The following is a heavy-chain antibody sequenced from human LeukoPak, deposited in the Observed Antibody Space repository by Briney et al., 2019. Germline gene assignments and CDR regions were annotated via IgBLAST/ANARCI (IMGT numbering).Heavy chain of an antibody. CDR1: GGSISSYY. CDR3: ARDKDYFDSGGAFDI. J-gene: IGHJ3*02. V-gene: IGHV4-59*01. Sequence: ASETLSLTCTVSGGSISSYYWSWIRQPPGKGLEWIGYIYYSGSTNYNPSLKSRVTMSVDTSKNQFSLKLSSVTAADTAVYYCARDKDYFDSGGAFDIWGQGTMVTVSS. D-gene: IGHD3-22*01. CDR2: IYYSGST.